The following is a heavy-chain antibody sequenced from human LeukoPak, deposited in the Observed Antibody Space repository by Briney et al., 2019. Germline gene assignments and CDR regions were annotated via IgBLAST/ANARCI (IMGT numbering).Heavy chain of an antibody. CDR1: GYTFTSYG. CDR2: ISAYNGNT. V-gene: IGHV1-18*01. CDR3: AREMATVVRGVMDYYYYGMDV. Sequence: ASVKVSCKASGYTFTSYGISWVRQAPGQGLEWMGWISAYNGNTNYAQKLQGRVTMTTDTSTSTAYMGLRSLRSDDTAVYYCAREMATVVRGVMDYYYYGMDVWGQGTTVTVSS. J-gene: IGHJ6*02. D-gene: IGHD3-10*01.